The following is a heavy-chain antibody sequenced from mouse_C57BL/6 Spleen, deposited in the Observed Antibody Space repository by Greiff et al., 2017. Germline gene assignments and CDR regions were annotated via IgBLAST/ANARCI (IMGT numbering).Heavy chain of an antibody. CDR2: IYPGDGDT. Sequence: QVQLQQSGPELVKPGASVKISCKASGYAFSSSWMNWVKQRPGKGLEWIGRIYPGDGDTNYNGKFKGKATLTADKSSSTAYMQLSSLTSEDSAVYFCARLTDPYWGQGTLVTVSA. CDR3: ARLTDPY. CDR1: GYAFSSSW. J-gene: IGHJ3*01. D-gene: IGHD4-1*01. V-gene: IGHV1-82*01.